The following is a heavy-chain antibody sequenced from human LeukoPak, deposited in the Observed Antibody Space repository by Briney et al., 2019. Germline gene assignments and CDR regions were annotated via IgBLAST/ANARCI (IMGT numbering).Heavy chain of an antibody. CDR2: IYYSGST. J-gene: IGHJ4*02. V-gene: IGHV4-31*03. Sequence: SQTLSLTCTVSGGSISSGGYYWSWIRQHPGKGLEWIGYIYYSGSTYYNPSLKSRVTISVDTSKNQFSLKLSSVSAADTAVYYCARAMAYYYDSSGYYFDYWGQGTLVTVSS. CDR1: GGSISSGGYY. CDR3: ARAMAYYYDSSGYYFDY. D-gene: IGHD3-22*01.